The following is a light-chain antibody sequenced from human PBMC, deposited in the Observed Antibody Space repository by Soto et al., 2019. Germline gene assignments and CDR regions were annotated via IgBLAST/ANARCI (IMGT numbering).Light chain of an antibody. CDR2: AAS. CDR3: QQYYISWS. Sequence: MQVTESPSSRSASVGERVTITCRASQSISSYLNWYQQKPGKAPKLLIYAASILASGVPSRFSGSGSGTEFTLTISSLQPEDFATYSCQQYYISWSFGQGTKVDI. CDR1: QSISSY. J-gene: IGKJ1*01. V-gene: IGKV1-39*01.